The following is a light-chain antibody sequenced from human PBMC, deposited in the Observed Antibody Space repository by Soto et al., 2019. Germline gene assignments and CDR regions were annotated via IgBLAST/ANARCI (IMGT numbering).Light chain of an antibody. Sequence: DIQMTQSPSSLSASVGDRVTITCRASQSISSYLNWYQQKPGKAPTLLIFASSSLQSGVPSRFSGSGSGTDFTLTISSLQPEDFATYNCQQSYTTPYTFGQGTKLEIK. CDR1: QSISSY. CDR2: ASS. J-gene: IGKJ2*01. V-gene: IGKV1-39*01. CDR3: QQSYTTPYT.